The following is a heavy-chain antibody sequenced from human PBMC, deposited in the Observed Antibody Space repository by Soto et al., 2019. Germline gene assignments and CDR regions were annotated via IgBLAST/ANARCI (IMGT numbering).Heavy chain of an antibody. CDR2: IWYDGSNK. J-gene: IGHJ2*01. Sequence: GGSLRLSCAASGFTFSDYGMHWVRQAPGKGLEWVAVIWYDGSNKYYADSVKGRFTISRDNSKNTLYLQMNSLRAEDTAVYYCARDPLWGTAMVLWYFDLWGRGTLVTVSS. CDR1: GFTFSDYG. CDR3: ARDPLWGTAMVLWYFDL. D-gene: IGHD5-18*01. V-gene: IGHV3-33*01.